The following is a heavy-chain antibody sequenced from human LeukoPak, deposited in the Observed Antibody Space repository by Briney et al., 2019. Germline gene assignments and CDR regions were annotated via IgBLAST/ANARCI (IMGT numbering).Heavy chain of an antibody. CDR1: GFTFSSYA. CDR2: ISGSGGST. D-gene: IGHD6-19*01. J-gene: IGHJ4*02. V-gene: IGHV3-23*01. Sequence: QPGGSLRLSCAASGFTFSSYAMNWVRQAPGRGLEWVSAISGSGGSTYYADSVKGRFTISRDNSKNTLYLQMNSLRAEDTAVYYCAKDRESEQWLVQLLGSHYFDYSGQGTLVTVSS. CDR3: AKDRESEQWLVQLLGSHYFDY.